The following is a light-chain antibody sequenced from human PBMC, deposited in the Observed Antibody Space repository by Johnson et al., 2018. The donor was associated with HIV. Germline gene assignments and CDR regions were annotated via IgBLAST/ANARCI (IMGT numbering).Light chain of an antibody. V-gene: IGLV1-51*01. J-gene: IGLJ1*01. CDR2: DNN. CDR1: SSNIGNNY. CDR3: GTWDSSLSAARV. Sequence: QSVLTQPPSVSAAPGQKVTISCSGSSSNIGNNYVSWYQQLPGTAPKLLIFDNNKRPSGIPDRFSGSKSGTSATLGITGLRTGDEADYYCGTWDSSLSAARVFGPGTKVTVL.